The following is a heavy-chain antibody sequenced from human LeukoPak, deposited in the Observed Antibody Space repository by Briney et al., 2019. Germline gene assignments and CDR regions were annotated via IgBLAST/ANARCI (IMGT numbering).Heavy chain of an antibody. V-gene: IGHV3-23*01. CDR1: GFTFGSNA. CDR3: AKVNNIAVAGTLGY. J-gene: IGHJ4*02. D-gene: IGHD6-13*01. CDR2: SSGSAAGT. Sequence: GGSLRLSCAASGFTFGSNAMNRLRQAPGKGLEWFSASSGSAAGTYYAYAVKGRFTITRDNSKNTLYLQMNSLRAEDTAAYYCAKVNNIAVAGTLGYWGQGTLVTVSS.